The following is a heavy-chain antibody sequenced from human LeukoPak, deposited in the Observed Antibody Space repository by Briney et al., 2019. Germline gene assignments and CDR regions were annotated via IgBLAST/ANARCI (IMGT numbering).Heavy chain of an antibody. CDR1: GGSPYSYYY. Sequence: PSETLSLTCTVSGGSPYSYYYWGWIRPPPGKGLEWIGYIDYSGRTKYNPSLQSRGTISVDTSKTQFSLRLGSVTAADTAVYFCASNIPTPTTSPPLGYWGQGTLVTVSS. V-gene: IGHV4-59*08. CDR2: IDYSGRT. CDR3: ASNIPTPTTSPPLGY. J-gene: IGHJ4*02. D-gene: IGHD1-1*01.